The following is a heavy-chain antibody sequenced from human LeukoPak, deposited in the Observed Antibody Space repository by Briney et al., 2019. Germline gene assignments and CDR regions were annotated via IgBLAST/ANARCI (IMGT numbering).Heavy chain of an antibody. J-gene: IGHJ4*02. Sequence: SETLSLTCTVSDYSISSGYGYYWGWIRQPPGKGLEWIGNIYHSGITYYNHFNSSLKSRVTISVDTSKNQFSLKLSSVTAADTAVYYCARSSEWELPDFDYWGQGTLVTVSS. V-gene: IGHV4-38-2*02. CDR2: IYHSGIT. CDR1: DYSISSGYGYY. CDR3: ARSSEWELPDFDY. D-gene: IGHD1-26*01.